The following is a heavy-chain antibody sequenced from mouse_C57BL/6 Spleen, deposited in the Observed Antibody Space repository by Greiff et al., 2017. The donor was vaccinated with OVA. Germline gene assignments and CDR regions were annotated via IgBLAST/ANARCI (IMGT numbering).Heavy chain of an antibody. J-gene: IGHJ3*01. D-gene: IGHD1-1*01. CDR1: GYSITSGYY. CDR3: ARDRGDYGSSYGGFAY. V-gene: IGHV3-6*01. Sequence: EVKLMESGPGLVKPSQSLSLTCSVTGYSITSGYYWNWLRQFPGNKLEWMGYISYDGSNNYNPSLKNRISITRDTSKNQFFLKLNSVTTEDTATYYCARDRGDYGSSYGGFAYWGQGTLVTVSA. CDR2: ISYDGSN.